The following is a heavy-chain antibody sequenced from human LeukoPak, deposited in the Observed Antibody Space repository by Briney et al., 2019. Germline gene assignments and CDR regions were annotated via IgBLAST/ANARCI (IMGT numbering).Heavy chain of an antibody. CDR2: INPSDGSA. CDR1: GYIFTTNY. D-gene: IGHD3-22*01. CDR3: ARDRGKVVIATYWYFDL. J-gene: IGHJ2*01. V-gene: IGHV1-46*01. Sequence: GASVNVSCKASGYIFTTNYMHWVRQAAGQGLEGMGIINPSDGSASSAQKFQGRVTMTRDTSTSTFYMELSSLTSEDTAVYYCARDRGKVVIATYWYFDLWGRGTLVTVSS.